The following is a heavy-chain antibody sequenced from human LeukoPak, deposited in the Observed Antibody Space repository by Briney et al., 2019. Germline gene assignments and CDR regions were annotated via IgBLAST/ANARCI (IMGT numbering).Heavy chain of an antibody. J-gene: IGHJ3*02. Sequence: ASVKVSCKASGYTFTTYYMHWVRQAPGQGLEWMGIINPSGGATSYAQKFQGRVTMTRDTSTSTVYMELSSLGSEDTAVYYCARDPFSSGYSRTYAFDIWSQGTMVTVSS. CDR3: ARDPFSSGYSRTYAFDI. V-gene: IGHV1-46*01. D-gene: IGHD3-22*01. CDR1: GYTFTTYY. CDR2: INPSGGAT.